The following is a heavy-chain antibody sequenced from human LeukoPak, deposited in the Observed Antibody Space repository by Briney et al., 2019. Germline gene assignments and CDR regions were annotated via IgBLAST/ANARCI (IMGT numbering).Heavy chain of an antibody. V-gene: IGHV1-46*01. J-gene: IGHJ3*02. Sequence: GASVKVSCKASGYTFTSYYMHWVRQAPGQGLEWMGIINPSGGSTSYAQKFQGRVTMTRDTSTSTVYMELSSLRSEDTAVYYRASASSGYWGAFDIWGQGTMVTVSS. CDR3: ASASSGYWGAFDI. CDR2: INPSGGST. CDR1: GYTFTSYY. D-gene: IGHD3-22*01.